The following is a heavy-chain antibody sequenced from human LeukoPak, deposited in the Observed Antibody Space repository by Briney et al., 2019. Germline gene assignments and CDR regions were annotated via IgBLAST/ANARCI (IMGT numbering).Heavy chain of an antibody. J-gene: IGHJ4*02. Sequence: GGSLRLSCAASGFTFSSYSMNWIRQAPGKGLEWVSSISSSTSYIYYADSVKGRFTISKDNAKNSLYLQMNSLRAEDTAVYYCARAGGSTVSRSDYWGQGTLVTVSS. CDR1: GFTFSSYS. CDR2: ISSSTSYI. CDR3: ARAGGSTVSRSDY. V-gene: IGHV3-21*01. D-gene: IGHD4-17*01.